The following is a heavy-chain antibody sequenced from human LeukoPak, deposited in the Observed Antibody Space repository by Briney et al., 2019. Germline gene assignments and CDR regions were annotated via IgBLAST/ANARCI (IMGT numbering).Heavy chain of an antibody. J-gene: IGHJ4*02. D-gene: IGHD6-19*01. CDR2: IYTSGSS. V-gene: IGHV4-4*07. CDR1: GDFISSYY. CDR3: EGEVFGSGWGRDS. Sequence: PSETLSLTCTVSGDFISSYYGSWIRHPAGKGLEWIGRIYTSGSSRDNPTRESRITMSLVTSKSQFSVKLTFATAANAAVYYCEGEVFGSGWGRDSWGQGTLVTVSS.